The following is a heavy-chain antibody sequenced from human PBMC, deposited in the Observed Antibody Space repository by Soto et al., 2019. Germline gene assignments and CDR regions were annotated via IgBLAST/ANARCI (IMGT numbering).Heavy chain of an antibody. CDR2: INAGNGNT. CDR3: ARGGITIFGAYYYYGMDV. V-gene: IGHV1-3*01. CDR1: GYRITRYA. Sequence: SVNVSCKASGYRITRYAMHWVRQDPGQRLEWMGWINAGNGNTKYSQKLQGRVTITRDTSASTAYMELSSLRSEDTAVYYCARGGITIFGAYYYYGMDVWGQGTTVTVSS. D-gene: IGHD3-3*01. J-gene: IGHJ6*02.